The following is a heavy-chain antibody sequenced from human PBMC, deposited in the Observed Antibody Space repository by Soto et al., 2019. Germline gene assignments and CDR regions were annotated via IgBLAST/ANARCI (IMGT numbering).Heavy chain of an antibody. J-gene: IGHJ6*02. CDR1: GYTFTSYH. V-gene: IGHV1-46*01. CDR2: INPSGGST. D-gene: IGHD6-19*01. CDR3: VRQWPGSV. Sequence: QVQLVQSGAEVKKPGASVKVSCKASGYTFTSYHMHLVRQAPGQGLEWVGIINPSGGSTTNVQKFQGRVTLTSDTSTNTVYMELSSLRSEDTAVYYCVRQWPGSVWGQGTTVTVSS.